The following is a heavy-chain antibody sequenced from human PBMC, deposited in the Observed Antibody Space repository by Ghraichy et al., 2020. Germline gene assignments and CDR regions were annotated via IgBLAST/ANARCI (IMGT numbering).Heavy chain of an antibody. CDR3: ARDLLAWDCSSTSCYPRDANWFDP. CDR1: GYTFTSYG. V-gene: IGHV1-18*04. D-gene: IGHD2-2*01. Sequence: ASVKVSCKASGYTFTSYGISWVRQAPGQGLEWMGWISAYNGNTNYAQKLQGRVTMTTDTSTSTAYMELRSLRSDDTAVYYCARDLLAWDCSSTSCYPRDANWFDPWGQGTLVTVSS. CDR2: ISAYNGNT. J-gene: IGHJ5*02.